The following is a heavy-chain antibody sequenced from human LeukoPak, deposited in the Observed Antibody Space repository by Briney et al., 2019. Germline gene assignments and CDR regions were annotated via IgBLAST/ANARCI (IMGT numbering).Heavy chain of an antibody. V-gene: IGHV4-4*02. CDR1: GGSISSSNW. J-gene: IGHJ5*02. CDR3: ARAPWVVVVAATTDNWFDP. D-gene: IGHD2-15*01. CDR2: IYHSGST. Sequence: SETLSLTCAVSGGSISSSNWWSWVRQPPGKGLEWIGEIYHSGSTYYNPSLKSRVTISVDTSKNQFSLKLSSVTAADTAVYYCARAPWVVVVAATTDNWFDPWGQGTLVTVSS.